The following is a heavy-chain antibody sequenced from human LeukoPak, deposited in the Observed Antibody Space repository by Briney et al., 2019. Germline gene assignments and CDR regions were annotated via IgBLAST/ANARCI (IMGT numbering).Heavy chain of an antibody. J-gene: IGHJ6*03. D-gene: IGHD3-3*01. CDR1: GYSFTSYW. CDR3: ARQAPVDFWSGYYSSYYYYMDV. Sequence: GESLKISCKGSGYSFTSYWIGWVRQMPGKGLEWMGIIYPGDSDTRYSPSFQGQVTISADKSISTAYLQWSSLKASDTAMYYCARQAPVDFWSGYYSSYYYYMDVWGKGTTVTVSS. V-gene: IGHV5-51*01. CDR2: IYPGDSDT.